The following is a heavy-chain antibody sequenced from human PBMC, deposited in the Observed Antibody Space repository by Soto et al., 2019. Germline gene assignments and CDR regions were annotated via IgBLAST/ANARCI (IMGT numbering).Heavy chain of an antibody. CDR3: ARDGRRWLARSDYYYYGMDV. J-gene: IGHJ6*02. Sequence: QVQLVESGGGVVQPGRSLRLSCAASGFTFSSYGMHWVRQAPGKGLEWVAVIWYDGSNKYYADSVKGRFTISRDNSKNTLYRQMSSLRAEDTAVYYCARDGRRWLARSDYYYYGMDVWGQGTTVTVSS. CDR2: IWYDGSNK. D-gene: IGHD6-19*01. V-gene: IGHV3-33*01. CDR1: GFTFSSYG.